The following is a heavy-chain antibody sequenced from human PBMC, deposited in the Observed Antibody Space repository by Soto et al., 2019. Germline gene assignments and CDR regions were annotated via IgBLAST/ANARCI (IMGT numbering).Heavy chain of an antibody. CDR2: INPSGGST. V-gene: IGHV1-46*01. Sequence: VQLVKSGAEVKKPGASVKVSCKASGYSFTTYYMHWVRQAPGQGLEWMGMINPSGGSTSYAQKFQGRVSMTRDTSTSTVYMELSSLRSEDTAVYYCARNDKSGLDYWGQGTLVTVSS. D-gene: IGHD1-1*01. CDR3: ARNDKSGLDY. CDR1: GYSFTTYY. J-gene: IGHJ4*02.